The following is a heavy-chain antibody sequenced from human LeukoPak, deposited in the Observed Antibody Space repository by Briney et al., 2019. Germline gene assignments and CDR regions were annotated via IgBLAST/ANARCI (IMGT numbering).Heavy chain of an antibody. V-gene: IGHV3-21*01. D-gene: IGHD5-18*01. CDR1: GFTFSSYS. J-gene: IGHJ4*02. CDR3: ARDVDTAMVGWYFDY. Sequence: GSLRLSCAAYGFTFSSYSMNWVRQAPGKGLEWVSSISSSSSYIYYADSVKGRFTISRDNAKNSLYLQMNSLRAEDTAVYYCARDVDTAMVGWYFDYWGQGTLVTVSS. CDR2: ISSSSSYI.